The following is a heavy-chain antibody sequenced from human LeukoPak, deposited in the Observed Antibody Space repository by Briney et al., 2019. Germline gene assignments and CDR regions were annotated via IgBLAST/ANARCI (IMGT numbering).Heavy chain of an antibody. D-gene: IGHD3-16*01. Sequence: PGGSLRLSCAASGFTVSSNYMSWVRQAPGKGLEWVSVIYSGGSTYYADSVKGRFTISRDNSKNTLYFQMNSLRAEDTAVYYCARASYDYVWGSYGYWGQGTLVTVSS. CDR1: GFTVSSNY. CDR2: IYSGGST. CDR3: ARASYDYVWGSYGY. V-gene: IGHV3-66*01. J-gene: IGHJ4*02.